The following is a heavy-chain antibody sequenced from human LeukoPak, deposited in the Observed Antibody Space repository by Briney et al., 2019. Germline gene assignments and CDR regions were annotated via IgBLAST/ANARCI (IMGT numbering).Heavy chain of an antibody. CDR1: GGSISTYY. V-gene: IGHV4-59*12. CDR3: ARGPDAVAGDFEY. J-gene: IGHJ4*02. CDR2: IYYSGST. D-gene: IGHD6-19*01. Sequence: PSETLSLTCSVSGGSISTYYWTWIRQPSGKGLEWIGYIYYSGSTNYNPSLKSRVTISVDTSKNQFSLKLSSVTAADTAVYCCARGPDAVAGDFEYWGQGTLVTVSS.